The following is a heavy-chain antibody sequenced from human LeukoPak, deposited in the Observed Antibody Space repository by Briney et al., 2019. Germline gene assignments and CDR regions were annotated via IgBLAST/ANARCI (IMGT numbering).Heavy chain of an antibody. D-gene: IGHD4-4*01. CDR3: ARDSPKPMTTVTAFDY. CDR1: GFTFSSYS. J-gene: IGHJ4*02. V-gene: IGHV3-21*01. Sequence: PGGSLRLPCAASGFTFSSYSMNWVRQAPGKGLEWVSSISSSSSYIYYADSVKGRFTISRDNAKNSLYLQMNSLRAEDTAVYYCARDSPKPMTTVTAFDYWGQGTLVTGSS. CDR2: ISSSSSYI.